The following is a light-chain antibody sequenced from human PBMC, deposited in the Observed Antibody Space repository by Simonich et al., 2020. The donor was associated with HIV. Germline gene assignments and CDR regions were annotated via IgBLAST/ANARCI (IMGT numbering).Light chain of an antibody. CDR1: HSVSINF. Sequence: EIVLTQSPGTLSLSTGERATLSCRAIHSVSINFLAWYQQKPGQAPRLLIYTSSYRTTGIPDRFSGSGSGTDFTLTISRLEPEDFAVYYCQQYGSSPLTFGGGTKVEIK. CDR2: TSS. V-gene: IGKV3-20*01. J-gene: IGKJ4*01. CDR3: QQYGSSPLT.